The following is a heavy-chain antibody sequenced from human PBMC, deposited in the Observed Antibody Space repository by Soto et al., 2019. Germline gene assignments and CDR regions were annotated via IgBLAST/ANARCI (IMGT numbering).Heavy chain of an antibody. Sequence: QVQLVQSGAEVKKPGSSVKVSCKASGGTFSSYTISWVRQAPGQGLEWMGRIITILGIANYAQKFQGRVTITADKSTSPAYMELSSLRSEDTAVYYCARDIGVAAAGTQGFDYWGQGTLVTVSS. V-gene: IGHV1-69*02. CDR1: GGTFSSYT. CDR2: IITILGIA. D-gene: IGHD6-13*01. J-gene: IGHJ4*02. CDR3: ARDIGVAAAGTQGFDY.